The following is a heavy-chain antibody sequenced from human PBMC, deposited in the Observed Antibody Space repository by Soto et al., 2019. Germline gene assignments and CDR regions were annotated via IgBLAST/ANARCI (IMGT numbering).Heavy chain of an antibody. Sequence: SETLSLTYAVYGGSFSGYYWSWIRQPPGKGLEWIGEINHSGSTNYNPSLKSRVTISVDTSKNQFSLKLSSVTAADTAVYYCARGMTIFYYYYYGMDVWGQGTTVTVS. V-gene: IGHV4-34*01. CDR3: ARGMTIFYYYYYGMDV. CDR2: INHSGST. J-gene: IGHJ6*02. CDR1: GGSFSGYY. D-gene: IGHD2-15*01.